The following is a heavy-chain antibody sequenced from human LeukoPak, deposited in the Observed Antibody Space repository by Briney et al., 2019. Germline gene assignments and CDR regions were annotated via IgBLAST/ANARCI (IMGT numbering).Heavy chain of an antibody. Sequence: SETLSLTCTVSGGSIGSSDYYWSWIRQPPGKCLEWIGYIFYSGSTHYNPSLRSRVTISVDTSKNQFSLRLSSVTAADTAVYYCARDSVAAIGTGYYYYGMDVWGQGTTVTVSS. D-gene: IGHD1-1*01. CDR3: ARDSVAAIGTGYYYYGMDV. J-gene: IGHJ6*02. CDR1: GGSIGSSDYY. CDR2: IFYSGST. V-gene: IGHV4-30-4*01.